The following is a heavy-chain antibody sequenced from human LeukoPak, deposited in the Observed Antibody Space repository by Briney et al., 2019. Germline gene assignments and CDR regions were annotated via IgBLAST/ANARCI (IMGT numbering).Heavy chain of an antibody. CDR1: GFTFSSYW. D-gene: IGHD1-20*01. Sequence: GGPLRLSCAASGFTFSSYWISWVRQAPGKGLEWVAYIKPDGSGKYYVDSVKGRFTISRDNAKNSLYLQMNSLRAEDTAMYYCAKGITGNVRFDHWGQGTLVTVSS. CDR2: IKPDGSGK. J-gene: IGHJ4*02. V-gene: IGHV3-7*01. CDR3: AKGITGNVRFDH.